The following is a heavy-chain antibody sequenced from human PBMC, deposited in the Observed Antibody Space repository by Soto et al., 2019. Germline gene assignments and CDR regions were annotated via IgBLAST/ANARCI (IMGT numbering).Heavy chain of an antibody. CDR1: GGTFSSYT. V-gene: IGHV1-69*02. Sequence: QVQLVQSGAEVKKPGSSVKVSCKASGGTFSSYTISWVRQAPGQGLEWMGRIIPILGIANYAQKFQGRVTITADKSTSTAYMELSSLRSEDTAVYYCARGITEYDTLRTPYYYYGMDVWGQGTTVTVSS. D-gene: IGHD3-9*01. CDR2: IIPILGIA. J-gene: IGHJ6*02. CDR3: ARGITEYDTLRTPYYYYGMDV.